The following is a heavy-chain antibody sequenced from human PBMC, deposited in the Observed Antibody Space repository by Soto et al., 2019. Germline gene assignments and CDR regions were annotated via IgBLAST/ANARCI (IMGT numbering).Heavy chain of an antibody. Sequence: QVQLQQWGAGLLKPSETLSLTCAVYGGSFNDYYWSWIRQPPGKGLEWIGEINHTGHTNYNPSLKSRVTISVDTSRTQFSLKLNSVTAADTAVYYCATSGHLFDYWGQGILVTVSS. CDR3: ATSGHLFDY. CDR2: INHTGHT. CDR1: GGSFNDYY. D-gene: IGHD3-10*01. J-gene: IGHJ4*02. V-gene: IGHV4-34*01.